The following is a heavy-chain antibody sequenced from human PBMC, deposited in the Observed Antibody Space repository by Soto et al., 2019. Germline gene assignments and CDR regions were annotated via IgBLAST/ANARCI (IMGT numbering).Heavy chain of an antibody. CDR1: GGTFSSYA. D-gene: IGHD3-9*01. V-gene: IGHV1-69*13. Sequence: SVKVSCKAAGGTFSSYAISWVRQAPGQGLEWMGGIIPIFGTANYAQKFQGRVTITADESTSTAYMELSSLRSEDTAVYYCARRVHDILPRELNSFDPSGQGPLVTLST. CDR3: ARRVHDILPRELNSFDP. J-gene: IGHJ5*02. CDR2: IIPIFGTA.